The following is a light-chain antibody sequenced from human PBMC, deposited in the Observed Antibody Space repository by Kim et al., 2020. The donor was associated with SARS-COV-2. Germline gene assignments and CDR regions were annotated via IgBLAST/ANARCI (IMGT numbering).Light chain of an antibody. J-gene: IGLJ3*02. Sequence: QSVLTQPPSVSGAPGQRVTISCTGSRSNIRAGYDVHRYQQLPGKAPKLLIYCNSNRPSGVPDRFSGSKSGTSASLAIAGLQAEDEADYYCQSYDSSLSGHWVFGGGTKLTVL. CDR1: RSNIRAGYD. CDR2: CNS. CDR3: QSYDSSLSGHWV. V-gene: IGLV1-40*01.